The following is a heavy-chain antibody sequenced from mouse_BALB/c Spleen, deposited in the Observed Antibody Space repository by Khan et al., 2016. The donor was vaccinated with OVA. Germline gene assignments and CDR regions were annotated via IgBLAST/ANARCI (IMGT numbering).Heavy chain of an antibody. Sequence: VQLQQSGPELMKPGASVKISCKASGYSFTSYYIHWVKQSHGKTLEWIGYIDACNGGSTYNQKFKGKATLTVDKSSSTAYMHLSSRTSEDSAVYYCARHGSTSWFAYWGQGTLVTVSA. J-gene: IGHJ3*01. CDR3: ARHGSTSWFAY. CDR1: GYSFTSYY. V-gene: IGHV1-31*01. CDR2: IDACNGGS. D-gene: IGHD1-1*01.